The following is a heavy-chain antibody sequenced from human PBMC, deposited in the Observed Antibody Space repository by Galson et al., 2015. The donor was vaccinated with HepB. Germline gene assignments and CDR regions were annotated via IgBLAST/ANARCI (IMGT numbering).Heavy chain of an antibody. CDR2: INTNTGNP. CDR1: GYTFTRYA. D-gene: IGHD3-22*01. CDR3: ARDRLPLDSSGYYSSEYFQH. Sequence: SVKVSCKASGYTFTRYAMNWVRQAPGQGLEWMGWINTNTGNPTYAQGFTGRFVFSLDTSVSTAYLQISSLKAEDTAVYYCARDRLPLDSSGYYSSEYFQHWGQGTLVTVSS. J-gene: IGHJ1*01. V-gene: IGHV7-4-1*02.